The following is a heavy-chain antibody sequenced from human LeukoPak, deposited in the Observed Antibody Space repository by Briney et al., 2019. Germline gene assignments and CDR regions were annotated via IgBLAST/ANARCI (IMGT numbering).Heavy chain of an antibody. D-gene: IGHD5-12*01. CDR3: ARDIPSGFYTPDY. CDR2: IETDGDEK. V-gene: IGHV3-7*01. CDR1: GFTFSGYW. Sequence: PGGSLRLSCVASGFTFSGYWMSWVRQAPGMGLEWVANIETDGDEKNYVDSVKGRFTISGDNARNSLYLQMSSLRVEDTAVYYCARDIPSGFYTPDYWGRGTLVTVSS. J-gene: IGHJ4*02.